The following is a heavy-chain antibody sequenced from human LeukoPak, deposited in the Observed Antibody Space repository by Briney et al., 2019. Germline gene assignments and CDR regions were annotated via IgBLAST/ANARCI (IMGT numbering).Heavy chain of an antibody. Sequence: PGRSLRLSCAASGFTFSSYGMHWVRQAPGKGLEWVAVIWYDGSNKYYADSVKGRFTISRDNSKNTLYLQMNSLRVEDTAVYYCARFWNDGPIDYWGQGTLVTVSS. CDR3: ARFWNDGPIDY. CDR2: IWYDGSNK. V-gene: IGHV3-33*01. J-gene: IGHJ4*02. D-gene: IGHD1-1*01. CDR1: GFTFSSYG.